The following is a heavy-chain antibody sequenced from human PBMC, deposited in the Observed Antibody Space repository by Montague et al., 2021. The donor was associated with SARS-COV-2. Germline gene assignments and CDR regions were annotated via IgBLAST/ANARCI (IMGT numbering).Heavy chain of an antibody. CDR2: ISYSGST. D-gene: IGHD6-13*01. CDR3: ARDHYHSSWFKY. J-gene: IGHJ4*02. V-gene: IGHV4-39*07. Sequence: SETLSLTCTVYDDSSSSSIYYWGWIRQPPWKGLEWIGTISYSGSTYHNPSLHSRVAISVDTSKKRFSLRLTSVTAADTAVYFCARDHYHSSWFKYWGPGTLVTVSS. CDR1: DDSSSSSIYY.